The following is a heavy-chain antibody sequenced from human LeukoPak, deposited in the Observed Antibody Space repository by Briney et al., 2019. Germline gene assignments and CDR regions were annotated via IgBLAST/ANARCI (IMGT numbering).Heavy chain of an antibody. CDR1: GFMFHDYA. V-gene: IGHV3-43*02. CDR2: ISGDGGST. Sequence: GGSLRLSCAAPGFMFHDYAIHWVRQAPGKGLEWVSLISGDGGSTFYADSVKGRFTISRDNAKNSLYLQMNSLRAEDTALYYCARKSFRDYYGSGSSGNWFDPWGQGTLVTVSS. J-gene: IGHJ5*02. D-gene: IGHD3-10*01. CDR3: ARKSFRDYYGSGSSGNWFDP.